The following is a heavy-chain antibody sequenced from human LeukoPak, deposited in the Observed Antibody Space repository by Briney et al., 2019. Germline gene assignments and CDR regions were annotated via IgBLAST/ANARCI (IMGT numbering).Heavy chain of an antibody. CDR1: GYTFRSYS. D-gene: IGHD6-19*01. Sequence: PGGSLRLSCAASGYTFRSYSMHWVRQAPRKGREWVAVISYDGSNKYYADSVKGRFTISRDNSKNTLYLQMNSLRAEDTAVYYCESSRIAVAGTDYWGQGTLVTVSS. CDR2: ISYDGSNK. CDR3: ESSRIAVAGTDY. J-gene: IGHJ4*02. V-gene: IGHV3-30-3*01.